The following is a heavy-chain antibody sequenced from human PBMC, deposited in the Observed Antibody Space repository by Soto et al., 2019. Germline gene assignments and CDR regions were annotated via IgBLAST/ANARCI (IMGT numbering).Heavy chain of an antibody. V-gene: IGHV3-30-3*01. Sequence: PGGSLRLSCAASGFTFSAYAMSWVRQAPGKGLEWVALISYDGSDKDYADSVKGRFTISRDNSRNTLFLQMNSLRAEDTAVYYCARDYYKYYDSSGYYRSPAYWGQGTLVTVSS. CDR1: GFTFSAYA. J-gene: IGHJ4*02. D-gene: IGHD3-22*01. CDR3: ARDYYKYYDSSGYYRSPAY. CDR2: ISYDGSDK.